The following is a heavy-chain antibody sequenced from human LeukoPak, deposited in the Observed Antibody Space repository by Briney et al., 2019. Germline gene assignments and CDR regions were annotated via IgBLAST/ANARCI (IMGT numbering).Heavy chain of an antibody. CDR2: IWSDGTNQ. Sequence: GGSLRLSCAAAGFTSNHYGMHWVRQAPGKGLQWVAVIWSDGTNQYYGDSVKGRFTISRDDSGNTVYLQMNSLRPEDTGVYYCARDAQRGFDYSNSLEYWGQGTPVTVST. V-gene: IGHV3-33*01. J-gene: IGHJ4*02. CDR1: GFTSNHYG. D-gene: IGHD4-11*01. CDR3: ARDAQRGFDYSNSLEY.